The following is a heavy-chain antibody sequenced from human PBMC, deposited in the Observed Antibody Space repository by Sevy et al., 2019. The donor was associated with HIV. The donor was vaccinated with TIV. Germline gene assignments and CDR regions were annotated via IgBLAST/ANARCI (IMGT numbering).Heavy chain of an antibody. D-gene: IGHD3-22*01. Sequence: ASVKVSCKASGYTFTGYYMHWVRQAPGQGLEWMGWINPNSGGTNYAQKFQGRVTMTRDTSISTAYMELSRLRSDDTAVYYSARVRGPYYYDSSGYYPLGYAFDIWGQGTMVTVSS. J-gene: IGHJ3*02. CDR2: INPNSGGT. V-gene: IGHV1-2*02. CDR3: ARVRGPYYYDSSGYYPLGYAFDI. CDR1: GYTFTGYY.